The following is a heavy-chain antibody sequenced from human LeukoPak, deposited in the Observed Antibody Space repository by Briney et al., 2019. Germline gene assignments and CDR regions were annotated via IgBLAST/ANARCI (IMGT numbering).Heavy chain of an antibody. CDR2: IYYSGST. D-gene: IGHD2-15*01. V-gene: IGHV4-59*01. CDR3: ASAAPSYYYGMDV. Sequence: PSETVSLTCTVSGGTISSYYWSWIQQPPGKGLEWIGYIYYSGSTNYNPSLKSRVTISVDTSKNQFSLKLSSVTAADTAVYYCASAAPSYYYGMDVWGQGTTVTVSS. J-gene: IGHJ6*02. CDR1: GGTISSYY.